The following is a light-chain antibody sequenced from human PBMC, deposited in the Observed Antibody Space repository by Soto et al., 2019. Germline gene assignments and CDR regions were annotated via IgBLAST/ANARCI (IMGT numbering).Light chain of an antibody. CDR3: QQYNNWPGT. V-gene: IGKV3-20*01. CDR1: HSVGSNY. J-gene: IGKJ1*01. Sequence: EAVLSQSPGTLSLSPGERATLSCRASHSVGSNYLAWYQQRPGQAPRLLIYDASRRDIGVPDRFSGSGSGTEFTLTISSLQSEEFAVYYCQQYNNWPGTVGQGTKVDIK. CDR2: DAS.